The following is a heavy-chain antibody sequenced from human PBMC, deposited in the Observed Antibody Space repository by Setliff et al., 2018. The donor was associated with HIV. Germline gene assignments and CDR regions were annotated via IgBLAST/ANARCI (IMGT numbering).Heavy chain of an antibody. D-gene: IGHD1-1*01. J-gene: IGHJ4*02. CDR2: ISSDAITT. CDR1: EFTFSRYW. CDR3: ARDFGSGIDY. Sequence: PGGSLRLSCAASEFTFSRYWMVWVRQAPGKGLLWVSRISSDAITTTYADSVKGRFTISRDNAKNTLYLQMNSLRAEDTAVYYCARDFGSGIDYWGQGTLVTVSS. V-gene: IGHV3-74*01.